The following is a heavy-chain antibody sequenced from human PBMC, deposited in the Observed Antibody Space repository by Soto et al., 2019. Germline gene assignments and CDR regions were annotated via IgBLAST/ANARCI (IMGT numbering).Heavy chain of an antibody. CDR3: AKRELDDN. CDR2: ISDSGATT. Sequence: QAVGSLRLSCAASCFTFRSFGMSWVRQAPGKGLEWLSGISDSGATTNYADSVKGRFTISRDNSKNTLYLQLNSLRAEDTGVYYCAKRELDDNWGQGTLVTVSS. J-gene: IGHJ4*02. CDR1: CFTFRSFG. D-gene: IGHD3-3*02. V-gene: IGHV3-23*01.